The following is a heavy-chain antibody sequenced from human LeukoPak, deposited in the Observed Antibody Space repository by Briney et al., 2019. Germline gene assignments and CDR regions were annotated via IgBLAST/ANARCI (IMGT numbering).Heavy chain of an antibody. CDR1: GFTFSDYY. Sequence: GGSLRLSCAASGFTFSDYYMSWIRQAPGKGLEWVSYISSSGSTIYYADSVKGRFTISRDNAKNPLYLQVNSLRAEDTAVYYCARPGHYGSGSYLPTINYYGMDVWGQGTTVTVSS. CDR3: ARPGHYGSGSYLPTINYYGMDV. D-gene: IGHD3-10*01. CDR2: ISSSGSTI. V-gene: IGHV3-11*01. J-gene: IGHJ6*02.